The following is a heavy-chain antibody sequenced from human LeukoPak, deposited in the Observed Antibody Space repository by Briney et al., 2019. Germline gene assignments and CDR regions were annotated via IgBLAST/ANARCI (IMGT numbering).Heavy chain of an antibody. Sequence: PSETLSLTCTVSGGSISSYYWSWIRQPPGKGLEWIGSIYYSGSTYYNPSLKSRVTISVDTSKNQFSLKLSSVTAADTAVYYCARGVVGAAFDYWGQGTLVTVSS. CDR1: GGSISSYY. V-gene: IGHV4-39*07. J-gene: IGHJ4*02. CDR2: IYYSGST. CDR3: ARGVVGAAFDY. D-gene: IGHD1-26*01.